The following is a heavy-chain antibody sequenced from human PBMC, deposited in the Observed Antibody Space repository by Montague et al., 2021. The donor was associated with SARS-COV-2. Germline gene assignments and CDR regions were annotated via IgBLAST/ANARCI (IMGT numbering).Heavy chain of an antibody. CDR1: GGSISSSSYY. Sequence: ETLSLTCTVSGGSISSSSYYWGWIRQPPGKGLEWIGTIYYSGSTYYNPSLKSRVTISVDTSKNQFSLKLSSVTAADTAVYYCAREWFSPMLVVVIRGPFDYWGQGALVTVPS. V-gene: IGHV4-39*07. D-gene: IGHD3-22*01. CDR2: IYYSGST. J-gene: IGHJ4*02. CDR3: AREWFSPMLVVVIRGPFDY.